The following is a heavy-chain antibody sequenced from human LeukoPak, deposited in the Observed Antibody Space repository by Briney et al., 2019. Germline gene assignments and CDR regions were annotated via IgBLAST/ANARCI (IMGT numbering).Heavy chain of an antibody. V-gene: IGHV3-33*08. D-gene: IGHD6-13*01. CDR1: GFTFSDYH. Sequence: GGSLRLSCAASGFTFSDYHMTWIRQAPGKGLEWVAVLWYDGNNRYYADSVKGRFTISRDNSKNTLYLQMNSLRAEDTAVYYCARESAAGTCDYWGQGTLVTVSS. CDR3: ARESAAGTCDY. J-gene: IGHJ4*02. CDR2: LWYDGNNR.